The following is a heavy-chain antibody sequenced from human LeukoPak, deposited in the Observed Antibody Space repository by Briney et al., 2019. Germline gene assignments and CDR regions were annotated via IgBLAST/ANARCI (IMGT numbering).Heavy chain of an antibody. CDR2: ISGDGGGT. CDR1: GFISDHYA. Sequence: AGGSLRLSCAASGFISDHYAMHWVRQAPGKGLEWVSLISGDGGGTYYTDSVKGRFTIFRDNSKNSLYLQMNSLRTEDTALYYCAKESDAFDLWGQGTMVTVSS. V-gene: IGHV3-43*02. J-gene: IGHJ3*01. CDR3: AKESDAFDL.